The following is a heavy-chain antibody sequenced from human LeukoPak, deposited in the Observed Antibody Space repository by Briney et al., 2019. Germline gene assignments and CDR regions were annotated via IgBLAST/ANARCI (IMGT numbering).Heavy chain of an antibody. CDR3: ARRNYGSGSYFDY. Sequence: SGTLSLTCAVSGGSISRSNWWSWVRQPPGKGLGWSGEIYHSGTTNYNPSLKSGVTISVDKSKNQFSLKLSSVTAANTAVYYCARRNYGSGSYFDYWGQGNLVTVSS. CDR1: GGSISRSNW. D-gene: IGHD3-10*01. V-gene: IGHV4-4*02. J-gene: IGHJ4*02. CDR2: IYHSGTT.